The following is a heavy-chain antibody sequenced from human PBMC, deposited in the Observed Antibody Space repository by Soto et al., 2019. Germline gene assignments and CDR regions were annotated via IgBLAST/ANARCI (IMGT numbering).Heavy chain of an antibody. V-gene: IGHV4-59*01. Sequence: PSETLSLTCSVSGASITTYYLSWIRQPPGKGLEWIGSISYSGSTKYNPSLESRVMISLDTSKNQFSLRLTSVTAADTALYYCARDWDSSGLFDPWGQGALVTVSS. CDR3: ARDWDSSGLFDP. J-gene: IGHJ5*02. CDR1: GASITTYY. D-gene: IGHD3-10*01. CDR2: ISYSGST.